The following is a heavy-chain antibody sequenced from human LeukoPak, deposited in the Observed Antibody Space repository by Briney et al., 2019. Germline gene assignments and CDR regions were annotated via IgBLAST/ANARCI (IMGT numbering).Heavy chain of an antibody. CDR1: GFTFSNYW. D-gene: IGHD3-10*01. Sequence: GGSLRLSCAASGFTFSNYWMAWVRQAPGKGPEWVANINLDGSQKYYVDSVKGRFTISRDNAENSLYLQMNSLRDEDTAVYYCARVGPLWFGELFTPLPYYYYYGMDVWGQGTTVTVSS. CDR2: INLDGSQK. J-gene: IGHJ6*02. CDR3: ARVGPLWFGELFTPLPYYYYYGMDV. V-gene: IGHV3-7*01.